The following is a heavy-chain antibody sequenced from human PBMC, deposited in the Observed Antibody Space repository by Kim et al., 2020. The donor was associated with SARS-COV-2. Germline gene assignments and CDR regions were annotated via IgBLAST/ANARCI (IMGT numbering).Heavy chain of an antibody. Sequence: ASVKVSCKASGYTFTSYGISWVRQAPGQGLEWMGWISAYNGNTNYAQKLQGRVTMTTDTSTSTAYMELRSLRSDDTAVYYCARDRLVVVVAATPGGDYYYGMDVWGQGTTVTVSS. D-gene: IGHD2-15*01. CDR1: GYTFTSYG. CDR3: ARDRLVVVVAATPGGDYYYGMDV. J-gene: IGHJ6*02. CDR2: ISAYNGNT. V-gene: IGHV1-18*01.